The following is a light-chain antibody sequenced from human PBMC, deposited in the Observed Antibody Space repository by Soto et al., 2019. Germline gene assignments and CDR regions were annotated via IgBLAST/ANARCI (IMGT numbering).Light chain of an antibody. CDR3: CSYAVSYYV. CDR1: SSDVGSYNL. J-gene: IGLJ1*01. Sequence: QSVLTQPASVSGSPGQSITISCTGTSSDVGSYNLVSWYQQHPGKAPKLMIYEVSKRPSGVSNRFSGSKSGNTASLTISGLQAEDEADYYCCSYAVSYYVFGTGTKVTVL. CDR2: EVS. V-gene: IGLV2-23*02.